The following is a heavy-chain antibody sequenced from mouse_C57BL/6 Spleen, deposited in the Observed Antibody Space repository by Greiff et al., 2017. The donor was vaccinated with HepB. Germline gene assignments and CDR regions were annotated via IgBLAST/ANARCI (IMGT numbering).Heavy chain of an antibody. Sequence: QVQLQQSGPELVKPGASVKISCKASGYAFSSSWMNWVKQRPGKGLEWIGRIYPGDGDTNYNGKFKGKATLTADKSSSTAYMQLSSLTSEDSAVYFCARYITTVDFYFDYWGQGTTLTVSS. V-gene: IGHV1-82*01. CDR3: ARYITTVDFYFDY. CDR2: IYPGDGDT. D-gene: IGHD1-1*01. J-gene: IGHJ2*01. CDR1: GYAFSSSW.